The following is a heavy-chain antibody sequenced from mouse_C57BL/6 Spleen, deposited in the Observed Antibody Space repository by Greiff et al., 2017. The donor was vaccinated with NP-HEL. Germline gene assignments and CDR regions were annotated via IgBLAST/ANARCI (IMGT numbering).Heavy chain of an antibody. Sequence: QIQLQQSGPELVKPGASVKISCKASGYSFTSYYIHWVKQRPGQGLEWIGWIYPGSGNTKYNEKFKGKATLTADTSSSTAYMQLSSLTSEDSAVYYCARNFPYDGYYIYYAMDYWGQGTSVTVSS. V-gene: IGHV1-66*01. CDR2: IYPGSGNT. D-gene: IGHD2-3*01. CDR3: ARNFPYDGYYIYYAMDY. CDR1: GYSFTSYY. J-gene: IGHJ4*01.